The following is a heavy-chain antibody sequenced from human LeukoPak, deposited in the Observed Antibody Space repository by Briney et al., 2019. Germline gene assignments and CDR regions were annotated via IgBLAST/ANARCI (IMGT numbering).Heavy chain of an antibody. CDR1: GGSFSGYY. Sequence: SETLSLTRAVYGGSFSGYYWSWIRQPPGKGLEWIGEINHSGSTNYNPSLKSRVTISVDTSKNQFSLKLSSVTAADTAVYYCARGGYPRYCSSTSCYKGYYYYGMDVWGQGTTVTVSS. CDR2: INHSGST. CDR3: ARGGYPRYCSSTSCYKGYYYYGMDV. V-gene: IGHV4-34*01. J-gene: IGHJ6*02. D-gene: IGHD2-2*02.